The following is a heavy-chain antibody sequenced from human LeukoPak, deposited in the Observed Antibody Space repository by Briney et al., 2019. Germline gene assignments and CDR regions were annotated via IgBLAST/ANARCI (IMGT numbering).Heavy chain of an antibody. Sequence: GGSLRLSCAASGFTFDDYTMHWVRQAPGRGLEWVANINQDGSEKYYVDSVKGRFTISRDNAKNSLYLQMNSLRAEDTAVYYCARVSGYCSSTSCPIQYYYGMDVWGQGTTVTVSS. CDR3: ARVSGYCSSTSCPIQYYYGMDV. V-gene: IGHV3-7*01. J-gene: IGHJ6*02. D-gene: IGHD2-2*03. CDR2: INQDGSEK. CDR1: GFTFDDYT.